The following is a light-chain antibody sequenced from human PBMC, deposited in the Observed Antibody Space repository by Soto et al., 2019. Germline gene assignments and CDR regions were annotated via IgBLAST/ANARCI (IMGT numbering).Light chain of an antibody. J-gene: IGKJ1*01. CDR3: HHYNTYYRT. CDR2: KAS. Sequence: DTQMTQSPSTLSASVGDRVTITCRASQSISTWLAWYQQKPGKAPKLLIYKASDLESGVPSRFSGSGSGTEFTLTISSLQPDDFATYYCHHYNTYYRTFGQGTKVDIK. V-gene: IGKV1-5*03. CDR1: QSISTW.